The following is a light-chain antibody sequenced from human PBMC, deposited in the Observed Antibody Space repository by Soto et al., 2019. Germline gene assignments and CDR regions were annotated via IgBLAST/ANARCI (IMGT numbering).Light chain of an antibody. CDR2: AGS. CDR1: ASDVGGYNY. CDR3: CSYTSRTTYV. Sequence: QSVLTQPASVSGSPGQAITISCTGTASDVGGYNYVSWYQQHPGRAPNLMIHAGSNRPSGISRRFSGSTSGTTASLTICGLQYEDEADYFCCSYTSRTTYVFGTGTKVTVL. J-gene: IGLJ1*01. V-gene: IGLV2-14*01.